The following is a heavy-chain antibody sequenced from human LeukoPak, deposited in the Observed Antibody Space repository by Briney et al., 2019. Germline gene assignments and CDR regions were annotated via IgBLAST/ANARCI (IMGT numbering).Heavy chain of an antibody. V-gene: IGHV3-21*01. CDR3: ARDKIAAAGTDYYYGMDV. CDR1: GFTFSSYN. Sequence: GGSLRLSCAASGFTFSSYNMNWVRQAPGKGLEWVSSISSSSSYIYYADSVKGRFTISRDNAKNSLYLQMNSLRAEGTAVYYCARDKIAAAGTDYYYGMDVWGQGTTVTVSS. CDR2: ISSSSSYI. D-gene: IGHD6-13*01. J-gene: IGHJ6*02.